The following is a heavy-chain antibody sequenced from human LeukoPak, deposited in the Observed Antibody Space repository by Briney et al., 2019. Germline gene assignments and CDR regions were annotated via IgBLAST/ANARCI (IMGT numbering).Heavy chain of an antibody. D-gene: IGHD3-9*01. V-gene: IGHV1-18*01. CDR3: ARDPYYEIMTGYYPFFDH. Sequence: ASVTVSCKASGYTFTSYGVSWVRQAPGQGHEWMGCISGHYGYTNYEQKFQNRVTMTTDTSASTAYMELRGLRSDDTAVYYCARDPYYEIMTGYYPFFDHWGQGTLVTVSS. J-gene: IGHJ4*02. CDR1: GYTFTSYG. CDR2: ISGHYGYT.